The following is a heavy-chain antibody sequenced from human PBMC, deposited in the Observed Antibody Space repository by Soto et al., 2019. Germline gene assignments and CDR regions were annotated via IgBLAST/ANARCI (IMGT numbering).Heavy chain of an antibody. J-gene: IGHJ3*02. D-gene: IGHD6-19*01. Sequence: GSLRLSCAASGFTFSDYYMSWIRQAPGKGLEWVSYISRSGSTIYYADSVKGRFIISRDNAKNSLYLQMNSLRAEDTAVYYCARGRPYSSGWAYDVFDIWGQGTMVTVSS. CDR1: GFTFSDYY. V-gene: IGHV3-11*01. CDR3: ARGRPYSSGWAYDVFDI. CDR2: ISRSGSTI.